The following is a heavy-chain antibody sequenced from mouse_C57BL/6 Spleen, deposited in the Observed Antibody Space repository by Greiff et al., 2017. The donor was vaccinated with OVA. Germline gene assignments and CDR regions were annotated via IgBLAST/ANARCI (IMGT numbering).Heavy chain of an antibody. CDR3: ARGNWDSYFDY. Sequence: EVKLVESGGGLVKPGGSLKLSCAASGFTFSDYGMHWVRQAPEKGLEWVAYISSGSSTIYYADTVKGRFPISRDNAKNTLFLQMTSLRSEDTAMYYCARGNWDSYFDYWGQGTTLTVSS. D-gene: IGHD4-1*01. CDR1: GFTFSDYG. J-gene: IGHJ2*01. CDR2: ISSGSSTI. V-gene: IGHV5-17*01.